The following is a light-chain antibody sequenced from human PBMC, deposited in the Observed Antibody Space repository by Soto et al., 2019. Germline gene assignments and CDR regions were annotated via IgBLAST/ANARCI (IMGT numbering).Light chain of an antibody. J-gene: IGLJ2*01. CDR1: SGPSSYT. V-gene: IGLV4-69*01. CDR2: INSDGSH. CDR3: QTWDSAIRV. Sequence: QLVLAQSPSASASLGASVKLTCTLTSGPSSYTIAWHQQQPGRGPRYLMKINSDGSHMKGDGIPDRFSGSSSESERHLTISHVQSEDEADYYCQTWDSAIRVFGGGTKLTVL.